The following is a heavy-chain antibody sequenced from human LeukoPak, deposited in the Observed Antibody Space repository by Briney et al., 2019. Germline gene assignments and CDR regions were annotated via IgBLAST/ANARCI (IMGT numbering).Heavy chain of an antibody. V-gene: IGHV4-4*09. Sequence: SETLSLTCTVSGGSISSYYWSWIRQPPGKGLEWIGYIYTSGSTNYNPSLKSRVTISVDTSKNQFSLKLGSVTAADTAVYYCAREAFYYYDSSGFDYWGQGTLVTVSS. D-gene: IGHD3-22*01. CDR2: IYTSGST. J-gene: IGHJ4*02. CDR1: GGSISSYY. CDR3: AREAFYYYDSSGFDY.